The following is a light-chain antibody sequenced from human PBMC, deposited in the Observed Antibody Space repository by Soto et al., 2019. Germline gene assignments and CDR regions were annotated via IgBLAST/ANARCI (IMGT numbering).Light chain of an antibody. CDR2: GAS. CDR3: QQYGSSSDT. V-gene: IGKV3-20*01. J-gene: IGKJ2*01. CDR1: QSVSSSY. Sequence: EIVLTQSPGPLSLSPGERATLSCRASQSVSSSYLAWYQQKPGQAPRLLIYGASSRATGIPDRFSGSGSGTDFTLTISRLEPEDFAVYYCQQYGSSSDTFGQGTKLEIK.